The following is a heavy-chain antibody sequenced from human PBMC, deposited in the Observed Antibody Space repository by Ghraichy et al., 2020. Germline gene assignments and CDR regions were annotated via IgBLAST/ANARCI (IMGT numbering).Heavy chain of an antibody. CDR3: AKDRYRIVGVADYYYHGMDV. V-gene: IGHV3-30*18. CDR2: ISYDGSNK. J-gene: IGHJ6*02. Sequence: GGSLRLSCAASGFTFSSYGMHWVRQAPGKGLEWVAVISYDGSNKYYADSVKGRFTISRDNSKNTLYLQMNSLRAEDTAVYYCAKDRYRIVGVADYYYHGMDVWGQGTTVTVSS. D-gene: IGHD1-26*01. CDR1: GFTFSSYG.